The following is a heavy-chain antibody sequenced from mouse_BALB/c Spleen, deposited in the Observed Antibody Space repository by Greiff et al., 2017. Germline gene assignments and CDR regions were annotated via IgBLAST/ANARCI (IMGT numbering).Heavy chain of an antibody. CDR1: GFNIKDYY. CDR3: ASDYGSSSFAY. Sequence: VQLKESGAELVRPGALVKLSCKASGFNIKDYYMHWVKQRPEQGLEWIGWIDPENGNTIYDPKFQGKASITADTSSNTAYLQLSSLTSEDTAVYYCASDYGSSSFAYWGQGTLVTVSA. D-gene: IGHD1-1*01. J-gene: IGHJ3*01. CDR2: IDPENGNT. V-gene: IGHV14-1*02.